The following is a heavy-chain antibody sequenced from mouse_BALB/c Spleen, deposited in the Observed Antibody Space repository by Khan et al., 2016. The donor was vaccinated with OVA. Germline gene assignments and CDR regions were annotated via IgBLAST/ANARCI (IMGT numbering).Heavy chain of an antibody. V-gene: IGHV3-2*02. Sequence: EVQLVESGPGLVKPSQSLFLTCTVTGYSITSDYAWNWIRQFPGNKLEWMGYISSTGSTSYNPSLKSRISITRDTSKNQFFLQLKSVTTEDTATYYCARSLYYSYGYALDCWGRGTSVTVSS. CDR3: ARSLYYSYGYALDC. CDR1: GYSITSDYA. J-gene: IGHJ4*01. CDR2: ISSTGST. D-gene: IGHD2-14*01.